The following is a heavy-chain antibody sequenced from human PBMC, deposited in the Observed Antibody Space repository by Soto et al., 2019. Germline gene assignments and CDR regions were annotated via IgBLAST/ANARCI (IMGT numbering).Heavy chain of an antibody. CDR3: ARTDRARFDP. CDR2: IYSDGSGP. CDR1: GFTFSNFW. D-gene: IGHD2-15*01. J-gene: IGHJ5*02. V-gene: IGHV3-74*03. Sequence: EVQLVESGGGLVQPGGSLRLSCAASGFTFSNFWMHWVRQAPGKGLVWVSRIYSDGSGPMYADSVKGRFTISRDNAKSTLYLQMNSLRAEDTAVYYCARTDRARFDPWGQGTLVTVSS.